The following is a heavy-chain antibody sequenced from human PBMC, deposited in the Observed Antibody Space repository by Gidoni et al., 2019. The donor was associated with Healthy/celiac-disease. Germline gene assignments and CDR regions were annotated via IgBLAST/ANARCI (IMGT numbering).Heavy chain of an antibody. J-gene: IGHJ4*02. CDR1: GFTFSSYS. CDR3: ARSVAAAAAPIDY. D-gene: IGHD6-13*01. CDR2: ISSISSYI. V-gene: IGHV3-21*01. Sequence: EVQLVESGGGLVKPGGSLRLSCAASGFTFSSYSMNWVRQAPGKGLEWVSSISSISSYIYYADSVKGRFTISRDNAKNSLYLQMNSLRAEDTAVYYCARSVAAAAAPIDYWGQGTLVTVSS.